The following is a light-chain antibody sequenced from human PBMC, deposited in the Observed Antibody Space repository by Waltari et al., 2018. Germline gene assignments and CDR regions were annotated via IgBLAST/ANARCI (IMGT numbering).Light chain of an antibody. V-gene: IGLV3-27*01. J-gene: IGLJ2*01. CDR2: KER. Sequence: SYELTQPSSVSVSPGQTARITCSGDVLAVKHVRWFQQKPGQAPVLVIYKERERPSGIRERFSGSSSGNTVTWTISGAQVEDDGDYYCYSATDNNRFGGGTKLTVL. CDR3: YSATDNNR. CDR1: VLAVKH.